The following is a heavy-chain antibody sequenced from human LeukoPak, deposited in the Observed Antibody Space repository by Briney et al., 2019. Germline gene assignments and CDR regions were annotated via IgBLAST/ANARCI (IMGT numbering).Heavy chain of an antibody. J-gene: IGHJ5*02. CDR3: AFTGCSGGSCYDWFDP. V-gene: IGHV1-18*01. D-gene: IGHD2-15*01. Sequence: GASVKVSCKASGYTFTSYGISWVRQAPGQGLAWMGWISAYNGNTNYAQKLQGRVTMTTDTSTSTAYMELRSLRSDDTAVYYCAFTGCSGGSCYDWFDPWGQGTLVTVSS. CDR2: ISAYNGNT. CDR1: GYTFTSYG.